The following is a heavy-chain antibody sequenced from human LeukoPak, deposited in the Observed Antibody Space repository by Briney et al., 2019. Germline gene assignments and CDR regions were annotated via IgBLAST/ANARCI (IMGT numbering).Heavy chain of an antibody. CDR1: GGPFSGYY. Sequence: SETLSLTCAVYGGPFSGYYWSWIRQPPGKGLEWIGEINHSGSTNYNPSLKSRVTISVDTSKNQFSLKLSSVTAADTAVYYCARSSAAGITFGGVIAKGDYYFDYWGQGTLVTVSS. J-gene: IGHJ4*02. V-gene: IGHV4-34*01. D-gene: IGHD3-16*02. CDR2: INHSGST. CDR3: ARSSAAGITFGGVIAKGDYYFDY.